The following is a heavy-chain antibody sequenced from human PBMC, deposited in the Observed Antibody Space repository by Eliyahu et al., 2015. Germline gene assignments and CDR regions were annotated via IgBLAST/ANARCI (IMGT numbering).Heavy chain of an antibody. J-gene: IGHJ4*02. Sequence: EVQLVESGGGLVXPGGSLRLXXAAXGFTFSDAWMSWVRQAPGKGLEWVGRIKRKTDGGTSEYAAPVNGRFTISRDDSKHALYLQMSSLKTEDTAVYYCATDSHLSNWGQGTLVTVSS. D-gene: IGHD2/OR15-2a*01. CDR2: IKRKTDGGTS. V-gene: IGHV3-15*01. CDR1: GFTFSDAW. CDR3: ATDSHLSN.